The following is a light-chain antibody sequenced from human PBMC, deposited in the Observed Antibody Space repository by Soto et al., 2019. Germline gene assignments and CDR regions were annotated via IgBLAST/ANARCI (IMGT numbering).Light chain of an antibody. CDR2: WAS. CDR3: QQYYTTPYT. Sequence: DIVMTQSPDSLAVSLGERATINCKSSQSVLYSSTNKNYLAWYQQKPGQPPKLLIYWASTRESGVPDRFSGSGSGTEFTLTISGLQAEDVAVYYCQQYYTTPYTFGQGTKLEIK. J-gene: IGKJ2*01. CDR1: QSVLYSSTNKNY. V-gene: IGKV4-1*01.